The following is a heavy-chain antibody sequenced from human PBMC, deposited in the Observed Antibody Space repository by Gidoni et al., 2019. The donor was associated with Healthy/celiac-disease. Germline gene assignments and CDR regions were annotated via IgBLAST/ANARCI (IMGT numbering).Heavy chain of an antibody. CDR3: ARDSGSGSLLLWFGELVY. CDR1: GFTFRSYG. D-gene: IGHD3-10*01. V-gene: IGHV3-33*01. J-gene: IGHJ4*02. Sequence: QVQLVESGGGDVQPGRSLRISCAASGFTFRSYGMQWVRQAPGKGLEWVAVIWYDGSNKYYADAVKGRFTISRDNSKNTLYLQMNSLRAEDTAVYYCARDSGSGSLLLWFGELVYWGQVTLVTVSS. CDR2: IWYDGSNK.